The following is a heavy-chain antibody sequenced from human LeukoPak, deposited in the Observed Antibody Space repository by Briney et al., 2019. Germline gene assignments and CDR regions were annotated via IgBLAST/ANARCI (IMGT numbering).Heavy chain of an antibody. D-gene: IGHD1-26*01. CDR1: GFTFSSYW. Sequence: GGSLRLSCAASGFTFSSYWVHWVRQAPGKGLVGVSPINSDGSSTSYADSVKGRFTISRDNAKNTLSLQINSLRAEVTAVYYCGRVGGSNAFDIWGQGTMVIVSS. J-gene: IGHJ3*02. CDR3: GRVGGSNAFDI. CDR2: INSDGSST. V-gene: IGHV3-74*01.